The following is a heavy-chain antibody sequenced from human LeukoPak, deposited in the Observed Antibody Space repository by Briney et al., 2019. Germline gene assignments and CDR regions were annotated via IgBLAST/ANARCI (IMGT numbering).Heavy chain of an antibody. CDR3: AKNSVHSGYYYGY. J-gene: IGHJ4*02. D-gene: IGHD3-22*01. Sequence: PGGSLRLSCAASGFTFSSYAMSWVRQAPGKGLEWVSAISSSGGNTYYADSVKGRFTISRDNSKNTLYLQMNSLRAEDTAVYYCAKNSVHSGYYYGYWGQGTLVTVSS. CDR1: GFTFSSYA. CDR2: ISSSGGNT. V-gene: IGHV3-23*01.